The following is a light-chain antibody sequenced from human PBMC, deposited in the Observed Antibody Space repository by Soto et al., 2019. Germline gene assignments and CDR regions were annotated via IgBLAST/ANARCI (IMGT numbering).Light chain of an antibody. Sequence: EIVITQSPATLSVSPGERATLSCRASQSVSSNLAWYQQKPGQAPRLLIYGASTRAPGIPARFSGSGSGTEFTLTIRSLQSEDFAVYYCQQYVSSPPSFGQGTKVDIK. CDR2: GAS. V-gene: IGKV3-15*01. J-gene: IGKJ1*01. CDR1: QSVSSN. CDR3: QQYVSSPPS.